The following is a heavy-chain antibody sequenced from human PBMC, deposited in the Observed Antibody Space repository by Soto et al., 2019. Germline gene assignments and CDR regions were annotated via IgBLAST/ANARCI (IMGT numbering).Heavy chain of an antibody. CDR1: GFTFSSYG. CDR3: ARDSGSWYYFEGGWFDP. J-gene: IGHJ5*02. D-gene: IGHD6-13*01. V-gene: IGHV3-33*01. Sequence: GGSLRLSCAASGFTFSSYGMHWVRQAPGKGLEWVAVIWYDGSNKYYADSVKGRFTISRDNSKNTLYLQMNSLRAEDTAVYYCARDSGSWYYFEGGWFDPWGQGTLVTVSS. CDR2: IWYDGSNK.